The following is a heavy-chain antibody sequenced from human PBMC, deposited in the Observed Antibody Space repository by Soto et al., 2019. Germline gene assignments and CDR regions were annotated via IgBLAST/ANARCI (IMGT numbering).Heavy chain of an antibody. V-gene: IGHV3-9*01. Sequence: EVLLVESGGGLVQPGRSLRLSCAASGFTFDDYAMHWVRQAPGKGPEWVSGISWNSGNRGYADSVKCRFPISRDNANNSLYLQMKSLKPEDTALYYCAKSKGALEILKTTVTAFWGPFHIWGQGTRVTVSS. CDR2: ISWNSGNR. CDR1: GFTFDDYA. D-gene: IGHD4-17*01. CDR3: AKSKGALEILKTTVTAFWGPFHI. J-gene: IGHJ3*02.